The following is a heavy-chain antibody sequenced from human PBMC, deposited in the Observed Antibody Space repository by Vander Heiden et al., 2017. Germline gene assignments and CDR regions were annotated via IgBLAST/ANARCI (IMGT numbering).Heavy chain of an antibody. D-gene: IGHD3-22*01. V-gene: IGHV2-26*01. CDR3: ARILRNVYYYDSSGYYYFDY. CDR2: IFSNDEK. Sequence: VTLKESGPVLVKPTETLTRTCTVSGFSLSNARMGVSWSRQPPGKALEWLAHIFSNDEKSYSTSLKSRLTISKDTSKSQVVLTMTNMDPVDTATYYCARILRNVYYYDSSGYYYFDYWGQGTLVTVSS. CDR1: GFSLSNARMG. J-gene: IGHJ4*02.